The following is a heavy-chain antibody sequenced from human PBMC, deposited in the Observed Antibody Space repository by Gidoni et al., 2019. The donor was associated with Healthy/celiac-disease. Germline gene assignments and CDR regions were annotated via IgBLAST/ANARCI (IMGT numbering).Heavy chain of an antibody. CDR2: IYYSGST. CDR3: AREYSYGSHYFDY. J-gene: IGHJ4*02. V-gene: IGHV4-31*03. CDR1: GGSLSSGGYY. D-gene: IGHD5-18*01. Sequence: QVQLPESGPGLVKPSQTLSLTCPFSGGSLSSGGYYWSWIRQHPGKGLEWIGYIYYSGSTYYNPSLKSRVTISVDTSKNQVSLKLSSVTAADTAVYYCAREYSYGSHYFDYWGQGTLVTVSS.